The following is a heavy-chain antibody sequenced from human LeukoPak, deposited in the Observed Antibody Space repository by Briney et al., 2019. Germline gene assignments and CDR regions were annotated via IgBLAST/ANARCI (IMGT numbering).Heavy chain of an antibody. J-gene: IGHJ6*03. CDR3: ARERNYEGHYYYYYYMDV. CDR1: GFTFSSYS. CDR2: ISSSSSYI. Sequence: GGSLRLSCAASGFTFSSYSMNWVRQAPGKGLEWVSSISSSSSYIYYADSVKGRFTISRDNAKNSLYLQMNSLRAEDTAVYYCARERNYEGHYYYYYYMDVWGKGTTVTVSS. V-gene: IGHV3-21*01. D-gene: IGHD4-11*01.